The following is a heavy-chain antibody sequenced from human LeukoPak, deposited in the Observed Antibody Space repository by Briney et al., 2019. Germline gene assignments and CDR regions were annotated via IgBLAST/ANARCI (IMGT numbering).Heavy chain of an antibody. V-gene: IGHV4-30-2*01. CDR2: IYHSGST. CDR1: GGSISSGGYY. Sequence: PSETLSLTCSVSGGSISSGGYYWSWIRQPPGKGLEWIGYIYHSGSTYYNPSLKSRVTISVDRSKNQFPLKLSSVTAADTAVYYCARDGVWAQSLAFDIWGQGTMVTVSS. J-gene: IGHJ3*02. D-gene: IGHD2-8*01. CDR3: ARDGVWAQSLAFDI.